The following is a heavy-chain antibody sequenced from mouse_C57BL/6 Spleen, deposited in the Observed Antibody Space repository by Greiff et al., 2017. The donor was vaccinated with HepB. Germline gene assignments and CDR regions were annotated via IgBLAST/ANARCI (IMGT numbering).Heavy chain of an antibody. V-gene: IGHV14-3*01. D-gene: IGHD2-4*01. J-gene: IGHJ4*01. CDR1: GFNFKNSY. CDR3: AGPDYEGYYAMDY. CDR2: IDPANGNT. Sequence: VQLQQSVAELVRPGASVKLSCTASGFNFKNSYMHWVKQRPEQGLEWIGRIDPANGNTKYDPKFQGKATITADTSSNTAYLQLSSLTSEDTAIYYCAGPDYEGYYAMDYWGQGTSVTVSS.